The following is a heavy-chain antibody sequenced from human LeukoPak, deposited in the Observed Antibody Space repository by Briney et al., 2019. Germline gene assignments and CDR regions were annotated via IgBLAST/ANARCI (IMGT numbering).Heavy chain of an antibody. J-gene: IGHJ3*02. CDR3: TTDLPHTSYSGYDGGAGRWHAFDI. D-gene: IGHD5-12*01. CDR1: GFTFSNAW. V-gene: IGHV3-15*01. CDR2: IKSKTDGGTT. Sequence: GGSLRLSCAASGFTFSNAWMSWVRQAPGKGLEWVGRIKSKTDGGTTDYAAPVKGGFTISRDDSKNTLYLQMNSLKTEDTAVYYCTTDLPHTSYSGYDGGAGRWHAFDIWGQGTMVTVSS.